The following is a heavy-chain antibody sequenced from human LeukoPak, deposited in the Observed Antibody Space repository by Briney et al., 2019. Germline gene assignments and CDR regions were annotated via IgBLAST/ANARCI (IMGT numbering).Heavy chain of an antibody. CDR1: GGSFSGYY. CDR2: IYHSGST. J-gene: IGHJ6*02. Sequence: PSETLSLTCAVSGGSFSGYYWSWIRQPPGKGLEWIGDIYHSGSTNYNPSLKSRVTISVDTSKNQFSLKLSSVTAADTAVYYCAVCSGGSCYPYGMDVWGQGTTVTVSS. V-gene: IGHV4-34*01. D-gene: IGHD2-15*01. CDR3: AVCSGGSCYPYGMDV.